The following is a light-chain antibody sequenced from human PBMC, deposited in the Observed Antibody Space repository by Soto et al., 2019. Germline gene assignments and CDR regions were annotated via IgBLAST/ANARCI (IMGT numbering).Light chain of an antibody. CDR1: NSNIGTNT. CDR3: AAWDDSLGAYV. CDR2: TNN. Sequence: QAVLTQPPSASATPGHGFTISCSGSNSNIGTNTVNWYQQLPGTAPRLLIYTNNQRPSGVPQRFSGSKTGTSASLAIGGLQSEDGADYYCAAWDDSLGAYVFGTGTKVTVL. V-gene: IGLV1-44*01. J-gene: IGLJ1*01.